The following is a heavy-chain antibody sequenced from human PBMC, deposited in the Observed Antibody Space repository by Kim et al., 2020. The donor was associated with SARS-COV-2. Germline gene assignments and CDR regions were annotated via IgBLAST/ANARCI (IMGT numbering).Heavy chain of an antibody. Sequence: SGPTLVNPTQTLTLTCSFSGFSLSTSGLGVGWIRQPPGKALEWLALIFWDDDKRYNPSLKSRLTITKDTSKNQVVLTMTNLDPVDTATYYCIHRPNMPPGRDVWGQGTTITVSS. CDR1: GFSLSTSGLG. J-gene: IGHJ6*02. V-gene: IGHV2-5*02. CDR2: IFWDDDK. D-gene: IGHD2-2*01. CDR3: IHRPNMPPGRDV.